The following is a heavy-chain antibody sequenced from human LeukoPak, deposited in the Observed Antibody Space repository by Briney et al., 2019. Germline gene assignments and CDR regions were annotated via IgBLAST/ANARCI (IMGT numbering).Heavy chain of an antibody. CDR1: GVTFSDYA. CDR2: FVPILDTA. CDR3: AGIPVFGVVLHQEPV. D-gene: IGHD3-3*01. V-gene: IGHV1-69*10. Sequence: SVKVSCKASGVTFSDYALNWVRQAPGQGLEWMGVFVPILDTANSTQKFQGRLTITADKSTNTVYMELSSLRFDDTAVYFCAGIPVFGVVLHQEPVWGKGTTVTVSS. J-gene: IGHJ6*03.